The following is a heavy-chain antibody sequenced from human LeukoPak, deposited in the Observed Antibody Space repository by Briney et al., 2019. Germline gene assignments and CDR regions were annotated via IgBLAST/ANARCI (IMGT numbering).Heavy chain of an antibody. CDR2: IYYSGST. D-gene: IGHD2-15*01. Sequence: SETLSLTRTVSGGSISSYYWSWIRQPPGKGLEWIGYIYYSGSTNYNPSLKSRVTISVDTSKNQFSLKLSSVTAADTAVYYCARQYCSGGSCYWYFDLWGRGTLVTVSS. CDR1: GGSISSYY. V-gene: IGHV4-59*01. CDR3: ARQYCSGGSCYWYFDL. J-gene: IGHJ2*01.